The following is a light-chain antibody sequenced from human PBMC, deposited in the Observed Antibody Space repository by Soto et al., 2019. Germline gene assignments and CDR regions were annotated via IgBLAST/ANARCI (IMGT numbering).Light chain of an antibody. CDR1: QSLVSSNGNTF. J-gene: IGKJ1*01. Sequence: DVVMTQSPLSLPVTLGQPASISCRSSQSLVSSNGNTFLIWFQQRPGQSPRRLIYKVSNRDSAVPDRFTGSGSGTDFTLEISRVEAEDVGSYYCLQATHWPWTFGQGTKVEIQ. CDR3: LQATHWPWT. CDR2: KVS. V-gene: IGKV2-30*01.